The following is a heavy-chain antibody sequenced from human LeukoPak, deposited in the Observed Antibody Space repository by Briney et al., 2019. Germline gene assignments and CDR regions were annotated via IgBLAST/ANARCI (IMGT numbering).Heavy chain of an antibody. Sequence: PSETLSLTCTVSGGSISTYYWSWIRQSAGKGLEWIARIYTSGSTNYNPSLKSRVTISVDTSKNQFSLKLSSVTAADTAVYYCARDVEYSYGSYYFDYWGQGTLVTVSS. D-gene: IGHD5-18*01. J-gene: IGHJ4*02. CDR1: GGSISTYY. CDR3: ARDVEYSYGSYYFDY. V-gene: IGHV4-4*07. CDR2: IYTSGST.